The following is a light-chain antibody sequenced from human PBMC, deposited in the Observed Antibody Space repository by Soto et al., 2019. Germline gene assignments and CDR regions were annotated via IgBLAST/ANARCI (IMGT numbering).Light chain of an antibody. J-gene: IGLJ1*01. V-gene: IGLV1-40*01. CDR3: QSYDSSLSGYV. CDR2: GNS. Sequence: QSVLTQPPSVSGAPGQRVTISCTGSSSNIGAGYDVHWYQQLPGTAPKLLIYGNSNRPSGVPDRFSGSKSGTSASLAITGLQAEHEADYCYQSYDSSLSGYVFGTGTKLNVL. CDR1: SSNIGAGYD.